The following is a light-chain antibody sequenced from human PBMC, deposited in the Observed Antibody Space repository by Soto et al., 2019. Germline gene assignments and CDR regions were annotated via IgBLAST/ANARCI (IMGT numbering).Light chain of an antibody. CDR3: QQKYSTPIS. CDR2: GAS. J-gene: IGKJ5*01. Sequence: EIVMTQSPATLSVSPGERATLSCRASQSVRGNLAWYQQKPGQSPRLLIYGASSRATGIPVRFSGSGSGTDFTLTISSLQPEDFATYYCQQKYSTPISFGQGTRLEIK. CDR1: QSVRGN. V-gene: IGKV3-15*01.